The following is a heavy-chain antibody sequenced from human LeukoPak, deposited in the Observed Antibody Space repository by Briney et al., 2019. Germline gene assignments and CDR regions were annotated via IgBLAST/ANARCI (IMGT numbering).Heavy chain of an antibody. Sequence: SETLSLTCTVSGGSISSYYWSWIRQPAGKGLEWIGRIYTSGSTNYNPSLKSRVTMSVDTSKNQFSLKLSSVTAADTAVYFCARSPHIWFAERGWFDPWGQGTLVTVSS. CDR1: GGSISSYY. J-gene: IGHJ5*02. V-gene: IGHV4-4*07. D-gene: IGHD3-10*01. CDR3: ARSPHIWFAERGWFDP. CDR2: IYTSGST.